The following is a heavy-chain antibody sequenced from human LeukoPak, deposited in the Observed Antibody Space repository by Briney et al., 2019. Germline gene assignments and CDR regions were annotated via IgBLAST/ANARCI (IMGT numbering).Heavy chain of an antibody. CDR3: ARDYPVGQQLVYYYYGMDV. V-gene: IGHV3-66*01. J-gene: IGHJ6*02. Sequence: HPGGSLRLSCAASGFTVSSNYMSWVRQAPGKGLEWVSVIYSGGSTYYADSVKGRFTISRDNSKNTLYLQMNSLRAEDTAVYYCARDYPVGQQLVYYYYGMDVWGQGTTVTVSS. CDR1: GFTVSSNY. D-gene: IGHD6-13*01. CDR2: IYSGGST.